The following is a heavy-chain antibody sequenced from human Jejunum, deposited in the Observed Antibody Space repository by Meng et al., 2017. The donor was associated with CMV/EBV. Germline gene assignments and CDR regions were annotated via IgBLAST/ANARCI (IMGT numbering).Heavy chain of an antibody. J-gene: IGHJ6*02. V-gene: IGHV1-8*01. CDR2: MNPNNGNT. D-gene: IGHD2-15*01. Sequence: ASGYPFTSSDINWVRQATGQGLEWMGWMNPNNGNTGYGQKFQGRVTLTRNTAISTAYMELSSLRSEDTAVYYCLLTPRRVGHGMDVWGQGTTVTVSS. CDR1: GYPFTSSD. CDR3: LLTPRRVGHGMDV.